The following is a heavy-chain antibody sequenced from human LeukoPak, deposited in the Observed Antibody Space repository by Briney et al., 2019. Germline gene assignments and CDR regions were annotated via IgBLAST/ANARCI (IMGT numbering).Heavy chain of an antibody. V-gene: IGHV1-69*05. CDR3: AREIAAAGRIDY. CDR2: IIPIFGTA. Sequence: SVKVSCKASRGTFSSYAISWVRQAPGQGLEWMGRIIPIFGTANYAQKFQSRVTITTDESTSTAYMQLSSLRSEATAVYYWAREIAAAGRIDYWGQGTLVTVSS. J-gene: IGHJ4*02. D-gene: IGHD6-13*01. CDR1: RGTFSSYA.